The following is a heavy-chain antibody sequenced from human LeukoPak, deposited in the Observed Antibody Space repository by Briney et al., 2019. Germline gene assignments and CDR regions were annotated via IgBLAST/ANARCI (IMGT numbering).Heavy chain of an antibody. D-gene: IGHD3-3*01. CDR2: IYPRDGST. Sequence: ASVKVSCKASGYTFTSNYIHWVRQAPGQGLEWMGMIYPRDGSTSYAQKFQGRVTVTRDTSTSTVHMELSGLRSEDTAVYYCARDFYDFWSGYRGPDYWGQGTLVTVSS. CDR3: ARDFYDFWSGYRGPDY. J-gene: IGHJ4*02. CDR1: GYTFTSNY. V-gene: IGHV1-46*01.